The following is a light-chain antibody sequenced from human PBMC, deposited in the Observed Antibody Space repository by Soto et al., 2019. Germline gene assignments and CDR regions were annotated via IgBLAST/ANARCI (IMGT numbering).Light chain of an antibody. V-gene: IGKV3-20*01. Sequence: ESVLTQSPGTLSLSPGERATLSCRASQSVSSSYLAWYQQKPGQAPRLLIYGASSRATGIPDRFSGSGSGTDFTLTISRLEPEEFAVYYCQHYGSSRWTFGQGTKVEIK. CDR3: QHYGSSRWT. CDR1: QSVSSSY. J-gene: IGKJ1*01. CDR2: GAS.